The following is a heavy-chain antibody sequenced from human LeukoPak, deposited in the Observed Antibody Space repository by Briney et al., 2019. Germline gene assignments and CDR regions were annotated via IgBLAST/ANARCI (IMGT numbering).Heavy chain of an antibody. J-gene: IGHJ4*02. CDR2: INAGNGNT. V-gene: IGHV1-3*01. CDR1: GYTFTSYA. CDR3: ASSGTMVRGVIHTFDY. D-gene: IGHD3-10*01. Sequence: ASVKVSCKASGYTFTSYAMHWVRQAPGQRLEWMGWINAGNGNTKYSQKFQGRVTITRDTSASTAYMELSSLRSEDTAVYYCASSGTMVRGVIHTFDYWGQGTLVTVSS.